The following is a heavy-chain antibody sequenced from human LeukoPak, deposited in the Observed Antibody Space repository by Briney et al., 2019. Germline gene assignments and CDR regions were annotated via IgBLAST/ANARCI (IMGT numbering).Heavy chain of an antibody. CDR1: GFSVSNNY. J-gene: IGHJ4*02. CDR3: ARVHSGWSLEY. V-gene: IGHV3-53*01. Sequence: GGSLRLSCAASGFSVSNNYMSWVRQAPGKGLEWVSAITSDGSTYYADSVKGRFTISRDNSKNTLYLQMSYLRAEDTAVYFCARVHSGWSLEYWGQGTLVTVSS. D-gene: IGHD6-19*01. CDR2: ITSDGST.